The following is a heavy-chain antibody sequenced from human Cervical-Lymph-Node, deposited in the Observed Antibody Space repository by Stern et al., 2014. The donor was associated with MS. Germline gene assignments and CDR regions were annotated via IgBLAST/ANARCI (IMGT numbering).Heavy chain of an antibody. Sequence: MQLVESGGGVVQPGRSLRLSCAASGFTFSSYGMHWVRQAPGKGLEWVAVIWYDGSNKYYADSVKGRFTISRDNSKNTLNLPMNSLRAEDTAVYYCARDRHDLGYCSGGSCYLPDYWGQGTLVTVSP. CDR2: IWYDGSNK. CDR3: ARDRHDLGYCSGGSCYLPDY. J-gene: IGHJ4*02. CDR1: GFTFSSYG. D-gene: IGHD2-15*01. V-gene: IGHV3-33*01.